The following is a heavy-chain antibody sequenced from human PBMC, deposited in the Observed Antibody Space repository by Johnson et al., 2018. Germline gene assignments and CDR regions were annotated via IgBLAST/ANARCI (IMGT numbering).Heavy chain of an antibody. CDR2: IIVMFGTA. Sequence: VQLVESGAEVKKPGSSVRVSCKASGGTFNSNTINWVRQAPGQGLEWMGGIIVMFGTAIYAQKFQGRVTNTADESTSTAYMEMSSLRSDDTALYYCARRLRRDHGLDVWGQGTAVTVSS. J-gene: IGHJ6*02. CDR1: GGTFNSNT. V-gene: IGHV1-69*01. CDR3: ARRLRRDHGLDV.